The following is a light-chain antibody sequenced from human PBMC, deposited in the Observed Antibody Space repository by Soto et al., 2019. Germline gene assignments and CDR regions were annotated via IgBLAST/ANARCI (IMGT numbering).Light chain of an antibody. CDR3: QYCGTSRT. V-gene: IGKV3-20*01. Sequence: EIVLTQSPGTLSLSPGERATLSCRASESVSRNYIAWYQQTPGQAPRLLISATSTTATGIPDRFGGSGSETEFTLTSSGLEPEDSAVYYCQYCGTSRTFGQGTKVDIK. CDR1: ESVSRNY. J-gene: IGKJ1*01. CDR2: ATS.